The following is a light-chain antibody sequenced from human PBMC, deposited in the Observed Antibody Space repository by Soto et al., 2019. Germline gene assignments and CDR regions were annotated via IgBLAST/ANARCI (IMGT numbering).Light chain of an antibody. Sequence: EIVITQSPAPLSVSPGERSTISGRASQSVSSNLAWYQQKPGQAPRLLIYGASTRATGIQARFSGSGSGTEFTLTISSLQSEDLAVYYCQQYNNWTKTVGQVTKVDIK. CDR3: QQYNNWTKT. V-gene: IGKV3-15*01. CDR2: GAS. J-gene: IGKJ1*01. CDR1: QSVSSN.